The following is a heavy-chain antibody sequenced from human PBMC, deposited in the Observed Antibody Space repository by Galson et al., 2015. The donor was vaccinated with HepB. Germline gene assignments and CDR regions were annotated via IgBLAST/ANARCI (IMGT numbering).Heavy chain of an antibody. Sequence: SVKVSCKASGYTFTSYGITWVRQAPGQGLEWMGWVSAYNTNTNYAQKFQGRVTMTTDTSTSTAYMELRSLRSDDTAVYYCARPWETYYKYGMDVWGQGTTVTVSS. CDR3: ARPWETYYKYGMDV. CDR2: VSAYNTNT. V-gene: IGHV1-18*04. J-gene: IGHJ6*02. CDR1: GYTFTSYG. D-gene: IGHD1-26*01.